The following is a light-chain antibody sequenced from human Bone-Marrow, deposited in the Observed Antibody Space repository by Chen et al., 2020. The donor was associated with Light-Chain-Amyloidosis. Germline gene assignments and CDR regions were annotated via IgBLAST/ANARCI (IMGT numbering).Light chain of an antibody. CDR3: QQYGTSPET. CDR1: RSVSSS. V-gene: IGKV3-20*01. CDR2: DSS. Sequence: EIVLTQSPYILSLSPGEKATFSCRASRSVSSSLAWYQHKPGQPPRLLIYDSSTRATGIYARFSGSGSGTDFTLTISRLEPEDFALYFCQQYGTSPETFGQGTKVEIK. J-gene: IGKJ1*01.